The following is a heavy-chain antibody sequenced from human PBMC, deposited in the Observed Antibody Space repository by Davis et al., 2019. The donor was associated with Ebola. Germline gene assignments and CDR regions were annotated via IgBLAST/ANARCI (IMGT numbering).Heavy chain of an antibody. CDR2: ISTGSGTV. V-gene: IGHV3-48*04. CDR3: ARDLDFMVLVTHYDAFDV. D-gene: IGHD2-8*01. CDR1: GFTFSSHH. Sequence: GGSLRLSCAASGFTFSSHHMNWVRQAPGKGLEWISFISTGSGTVYYADSVKGRFTISRDNAKNSLYLQMDSLRAEDTAVYYCARDLDFMVLVTHYDAFDVWGQGTTVTVSS. J-gene: IGHJ3*01.